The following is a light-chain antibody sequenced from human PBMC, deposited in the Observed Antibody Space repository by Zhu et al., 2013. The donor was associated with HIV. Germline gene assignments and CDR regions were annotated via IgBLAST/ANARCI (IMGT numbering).Light chain of an antibody. CDR3: SSYTTNNPVV. J-gene: IGLJ2*01. CDR2: TAS. CDR1: SSDIGTYNY. V-gene: IGLV2-14*01. Sequence: QSALAQPASVSGSPGQSITISCTGTSSDIGTYNYVSWYQRHPGRAPKLLIYTASNRPSGVSDRFSGAKSGNTASLTISGLQAEDEADYFCSSYTTNNPVVFGGGTKLTVL.